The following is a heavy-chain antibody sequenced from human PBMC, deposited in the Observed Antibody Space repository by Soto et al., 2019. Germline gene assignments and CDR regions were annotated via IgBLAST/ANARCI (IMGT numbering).Heavy chain of an antibody. V-gene: IGHV1-58*01. J-gene: IGHJ5*02. CDR1: GFTFTSSA. CDR3: AAGSRQGTNWFDP. Sequence: SVKVSCKASGFTFTSSAVQWVRQARGQRLEWIGWIVVGSGNANYAQKFQERVTITRDMSTSTAYMELSSLRSEDTAVYYCAAGSRQGTNWFDPWGQGTLVTVSS. CDR2: IVVGSGNA.